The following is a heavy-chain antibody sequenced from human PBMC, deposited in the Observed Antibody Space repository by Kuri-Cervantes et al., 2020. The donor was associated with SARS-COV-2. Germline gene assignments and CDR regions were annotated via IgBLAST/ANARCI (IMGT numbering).Heavy chain of an antibody. V-gene: IGHV3-48*03. CDR3: ARRLEYDFWSGPLDAFDI. CDR1: GFTFSSYE. Sequence: SLKISCAASGFTFSSYEMNWVRQAQGKGLEWVSYISSSGSTIYYADSVKGRFTISRDNAKNSLYLQMNSLRAEDTAVYYCARRLEYDFWSGPLDAFDIWGQGTMVTVSS. J-gene: IGHJ3*02. CDR2: ISSSGSTI. D-gene: IGHD3-3*01.